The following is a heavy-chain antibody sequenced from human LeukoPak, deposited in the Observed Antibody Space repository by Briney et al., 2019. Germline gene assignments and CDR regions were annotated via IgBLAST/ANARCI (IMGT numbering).Heavy chain of an antibody. Sequence: PSETLSLTCTVSGGSISTYYWSWIRQPPGKGLEWIGYIYYSGITNYNPSLKSRVTISVDTSKNQFSLKLSSVTAADTAVYYCARVGAIAVAGYYFDYWGQGTLVTVSS. CDR2: IYYSGIT. CDR1: GGSISTYY. D-gene: IGHD6-19*01. CDR3: ARVGAIAVAGYYFDY. J-gene: IGHJ4*02. V-gene: IGHV4-59*01.